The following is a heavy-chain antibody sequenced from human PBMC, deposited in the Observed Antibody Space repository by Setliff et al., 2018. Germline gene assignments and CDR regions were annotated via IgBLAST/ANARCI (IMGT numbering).Heavy chain of an antibody. Sequence: SETLSLTCAVSGDSISDASIMAWIRQPPGKGLEFIGYVFYNGAAKYDPSLKSRVTMSVDTSKTQFSLKLNSMTTADTAVYYCARGGTYRYFDYWGQGALVTVSS. J-gene: IGHJ4*02. CDR2: VFYNGAA. CDR1: GDSISDAS. CDR3: ARGGTYRYFDY. V-gene: IGHV4-59*01.